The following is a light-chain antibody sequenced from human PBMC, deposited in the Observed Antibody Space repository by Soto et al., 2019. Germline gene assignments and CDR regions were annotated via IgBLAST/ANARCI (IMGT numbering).Light chain of an antibody. CDR2: DNY. V-gene: IGLV1-51*01. CDR1: NSNIGNHY. CDR3: GTCDSSLSAGV. J-gene: IGLJ3*02. Sequence: QSVLTQPPSVSAAPGQRVTIACSRTNSNIGNHYVAWYQQLPGTAPKLLIYDNYQRPSGIPDRFSGSKSGTSATLVITGLQTGDEADYYCGTCDSSLSAGVFGGGTKVTVL.